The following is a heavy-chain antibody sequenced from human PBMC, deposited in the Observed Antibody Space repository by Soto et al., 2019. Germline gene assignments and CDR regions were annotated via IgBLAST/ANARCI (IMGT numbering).Heavy chain of an antibody. V-gene: IGHV1-46*03. CDR2: INPSGGST. D-gene: IGHD7-27*01. J-gene: IGHJ1*01. CDR1: GYTFTSYY. CDR3: ARVGKNHPWDFQH. Sequence: GASVKVSCKASGYTFTSYYMHWVRQAPGQGLEWMGIINPSGGSTSYAQKFQGRVTMTRGTSTSTVYMELSSLRSEDTAVYYCARVGKNHPWDFQHWGQGTLVTVSS.